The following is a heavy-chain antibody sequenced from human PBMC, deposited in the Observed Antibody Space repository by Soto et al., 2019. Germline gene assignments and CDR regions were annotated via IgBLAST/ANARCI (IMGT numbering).Heavy chain of an antibody. V-gene: IGHV4-34*01. CDR2: INHSGST. CDR3: ARERPSSDFWGGYLNGSDP. J-gene: IGHJ5*02. Sequence: SETLSLTCAVYGWSFGGYYWSWIRQPPGKGLEWIGEINHSGSTNYNPSLKSRVTISVDTSKNQFSLKLSSVTAADTAVYYCARERPSSDFWGGYLNGSDPVGQGTLSTVS. CDR1: GWSFGGYY. D-gene: IGHD3-3*01.